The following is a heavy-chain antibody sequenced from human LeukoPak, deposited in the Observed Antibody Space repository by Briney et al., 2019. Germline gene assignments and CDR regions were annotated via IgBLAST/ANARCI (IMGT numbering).Heavy chain of an antibody. CDR2: ISSSGSTI. V-gene: IGHV3-48*03. CDR1: GFTFSSYD. Sequence: GGSLRLSCAASGFTFSSYDMNWLRQAPGKGLEWVSYISSSGSTIYYADSVKGRFTISRDNAKNSVYLQMNSLRAEDTAVYYCARKTSGGWSFDYWGQGTLVTVSS. J-gene: IGHJ4*02. CDR3: ARKTSGGWSFDY. D-gene: IGHD6-19*01.